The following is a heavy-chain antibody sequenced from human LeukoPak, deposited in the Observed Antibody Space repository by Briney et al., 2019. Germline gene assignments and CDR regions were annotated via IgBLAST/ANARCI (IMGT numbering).Heavy chain of an antibody. Sequence: SETLSLTCTVSGGSISNYYWGWLRQAPGKGLEWIGSIYYSGNTYYNSSLKSRVTISLDTSKNQFSLNLFSVPAADTAMYYCTRANGYGLIHYWGRGTLVSVSS. D-gene: IGHD3-16*01. V-gene: IGHV4-39*07. CDR2: IYYSGNT. CDR3: TRANGYGLIHY. CDR1: GGSISNYY. J-gene: IGHJ4*02.